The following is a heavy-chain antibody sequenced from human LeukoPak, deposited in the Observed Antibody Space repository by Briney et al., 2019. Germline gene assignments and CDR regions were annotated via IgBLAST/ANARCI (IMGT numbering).Heavy chain of an antibody. CDR2: IYYSGST. CDR3: ARVRRPGRRVSAFDI. V-gene: IGHV4-39*07. CDR1: GGSISSSSYY. D-gene: IGHD6-6*01. Sequence: PSETLSLTCTVSGGSISSSSYYWGWIRQPPGKGLEWIGSIYYSGSTYYNPSLKSRVTISVDTSKNQFSLKLSSVTAADTAVYYCARVRRPGRRVSAFDIWGQGTMVTVSS. J-gene: IGHJ3*02.